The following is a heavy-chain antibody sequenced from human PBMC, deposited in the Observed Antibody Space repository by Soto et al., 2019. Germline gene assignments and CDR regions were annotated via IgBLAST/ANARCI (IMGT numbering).Heavy chain of an antibody. CDR1: EYTLTELS. J-gene: IGHJ4*02. Sequence: GASVKVSCKVSEYTLTELSMHWVRQAPGKGLEWMGGFDPEDGETIYAQKFQGRVTMTEDTSTDTAYMELSSLRSEDTAVYYCATDRTSFSGYDLSDYWGQGTPVTVSS. CDR2: FDPEDGET. CDR3: ATDRTSFSGYDLSDY. D-gene: IGHD5-12*01. V-gene: IGHV1-24*01.